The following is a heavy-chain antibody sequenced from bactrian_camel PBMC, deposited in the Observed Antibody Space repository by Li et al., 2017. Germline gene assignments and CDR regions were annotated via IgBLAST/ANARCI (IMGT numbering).Heavy chain of an antibody. Sequence: HVQLVESGGDSVQPGGSLSLSCAASTISLSSFCLAWFRQAPGKEREGVALIERDGRTSYIDSVKGRFTISRDNAKNILTLQMNNLKVEDTAKYYCAADPSLWICPQYWRVSTGYWGQGTQVTVS. D-gene: IGHD1*01. CDR1: TISLSSFC. CDR2: IERDGRT. V-gene: IGHV3S53*01. J-gene: IGHJ4*01. CDR3: AADPSLWICPQYWRVSTGY.